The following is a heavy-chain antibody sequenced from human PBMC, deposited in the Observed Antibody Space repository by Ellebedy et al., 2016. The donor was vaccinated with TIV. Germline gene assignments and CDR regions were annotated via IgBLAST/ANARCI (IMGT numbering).Heavy chain of an antibody. CDR2: ISAYNGNT. Sequence: ASVQVSCXASCYTFTSYGISWVRQAPGQGLEWMGWISAYNGNTNYAQKLQGRVTMTTDTSTSTAYMELRSLRSDDTAVYYCARETYGDYDYWGQGTLVTVSS. V-gene: IGHV1-18*01. J-gene: IGHJ4*02. D-gene: IGHD4-17*01. CDR3: ARETYGDYDY. CDR1: CYTFTSYG.